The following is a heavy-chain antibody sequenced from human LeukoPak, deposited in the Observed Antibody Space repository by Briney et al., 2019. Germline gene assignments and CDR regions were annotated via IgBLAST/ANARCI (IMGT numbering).Heavy chain of an antibody. V-gene: IGHV3-23*01. D-gene: IGHD2-15*01. CDR1: GFTFSSYA. CDR3: AKDPYCSGGSCYSEYSDY. CDR2: ISGSGGST. Sequence: GGSLRLSCAASGFTFSSYAMSWVRQAPGKGLEWASAISGSGGSTYYADSVKGRFTISRDNSKNTLYLQMNSLRAEDTAVYYCAKDPYCSGGSCYSEYSDYWGQGTLVTVSS. J-gene: IGHJ4*02.